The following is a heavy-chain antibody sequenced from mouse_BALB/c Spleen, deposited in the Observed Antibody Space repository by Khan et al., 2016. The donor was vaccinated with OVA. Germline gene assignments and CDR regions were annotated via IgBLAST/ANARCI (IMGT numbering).Heavy chain of an antibody. CDR3: ARNSYMYDFTY. D-gene: IGHD2-14*01. V-gene: IGHV2-2*01. CDR1: GFSLTTYG. Sequence: VQLQESGPGLVQPSQSLSITCTVSGFSLTTYGVHWVRQSPGKGLEWLGVIWSGGSTDYNAPFMSRLSISKENSKSQVFFEMNSLQADDTAVYYCARNSYMYDFTYWGQGTLDTVTA. CDR2: IWSGGST. J-gene: IGHJ3*01.